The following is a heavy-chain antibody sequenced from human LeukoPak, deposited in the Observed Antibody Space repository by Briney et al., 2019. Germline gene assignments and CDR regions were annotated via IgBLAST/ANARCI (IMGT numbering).Heavy chain of an antibody. CDR1: GYTFTGYY. V-gene: IGHV1-2*02. J-gene: IGHJ4*02. CDR2: INPNSGGT. CDR3: ARDLSSSGDSVDY. Sequence: ASVKVSCKASGYTFTGYYMHWVRQGPGQGLEWMGWINPNSGGTNYAQKFQGRVTMTRDTSISTAYMELSRLRSDDTAVYYCARDLSSSGDSVDYWGQGTLVTVSS. D-gene: IGHD3-22*01.